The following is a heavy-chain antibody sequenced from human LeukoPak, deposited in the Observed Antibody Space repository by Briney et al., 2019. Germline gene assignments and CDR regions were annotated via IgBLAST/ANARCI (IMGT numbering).Heavy chain of an antibody. J-gene: IGHJ6*02. Sequence: GGSLRLSCAASGFTFSDYMSWIRQAPGEGLEWVSYISSSSRYTNYVDSVKGRFTISRDNAKNSLYLQMNSLRAEDTAVYYCARGWSGMDVWGQGTTVTVSS. CDR3: ARGWSGMDV. D-gene: IGHD3-3*01. V-gene: IGHV3-11*06. CDR2: ISSSSRYT. CDR1: GFTFSDY.